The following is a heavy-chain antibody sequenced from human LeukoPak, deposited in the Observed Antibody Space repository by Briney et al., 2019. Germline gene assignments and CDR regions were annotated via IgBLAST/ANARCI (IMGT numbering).Heavy chain of an antibody. CDR1: GRSISSSSYY. J-gene: IGHJ4*02. CDR3: ARQLGYCSSTSCYADKVDY. D-gene: IGHD2-2*01. V-gene: IGHV4-39*01. Sequence: PSETLSLTCTVSGRSISSSSYYWGWIRQPPEKGLEWIGSIYYSGSTYYNPSLKSRVTISVDTSKNQFSLKLSSVTAADTAVYYCARQLGYCSSTSCYADKVDYWGQGTLVTVSS. CDR2: IYYSGST.